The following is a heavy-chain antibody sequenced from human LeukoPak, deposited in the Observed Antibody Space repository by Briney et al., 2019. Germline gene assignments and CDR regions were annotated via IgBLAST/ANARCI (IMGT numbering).Heavy chain of an antibody. V-gene: IGHV3-21*01. CDR1: GLTFSSYS. CDR2: ISSSSSYI. CDR3: ARACSGGSCYPAGDYYYYGMDV. D-gene: IGHD2-15*01. J-gene: IGHJ6*04. Sequence: GGSLRLSCAASGLTFSSYSMNWVRQAPGKGLEWVSSISSSSSYIYYADSVKGRFTISRDNAKNSLYLQMNSLRAEDTAVYYCARACSGGSCYPAGDYYYYGMDVWGKGTTVTVSS.